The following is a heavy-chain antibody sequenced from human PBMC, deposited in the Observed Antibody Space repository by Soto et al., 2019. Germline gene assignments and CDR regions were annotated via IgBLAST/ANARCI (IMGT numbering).Heavy chain of an antibody. J-gene: IGHJ6*03. CDR3: ARDRGYKNYYYYYYMDV. CDR1: GFTFSSYW. D-gene: IGHD5-12*01. CDR2: IKQGGSEK. V-gene: IGHV3-7*01. Sequence: PGGSLRLSCAASGFTFSSYWMSWVRQAPGKGLEWVANIKQGGSEKYYVDSVKGRFTISRDNAKNSLYLQMNSLRAEDTAVYYCARDRGYKNYYYYYYMDVWGKGTTVTVSS.